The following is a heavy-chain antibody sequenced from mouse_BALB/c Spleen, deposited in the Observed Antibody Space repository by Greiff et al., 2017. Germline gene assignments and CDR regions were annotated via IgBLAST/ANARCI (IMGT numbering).Heavy chain of an antibody. D-gene: IGHD3-1*01. J-gene: IGHJ2*01. CDR2: IRSKSNNYAT. V-gene: IGHV10-1*02. CDR1: GFTFNTYA. Sequence: DVHLVESGGGLVQPKGSLKLSCAASGFTFNTYAMNWVRQAPGKGLEWVARIRSKSNNYATYYADSVKDRFTISRDDSQSMLYLQMNNLKTEDTAMYYCVRQGGYYYFDYWGQGTTLTVSS. CDR3: VRQGGYYYFDY.